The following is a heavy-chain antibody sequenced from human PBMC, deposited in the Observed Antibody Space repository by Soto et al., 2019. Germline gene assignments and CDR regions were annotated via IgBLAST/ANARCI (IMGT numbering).Heavy chain of an antibody. J-gene: IGHJ6*02. V-gene: IGHV1-18*01. D-gene: IGHD3-22*01. Sequence: QVQLVQSGAEVKKPGASVKVSCKASGYTFTSYGIIWVRQAPGQGLEWMGWISAYNGNTNYAQKLQGRVTMTTDTSTSTAYMELRSLRSDDTAVYYCARDGPGYYDSSGFYGMDVWGQGTTVTVSS. CDR1: GYTFTSYG. CDR3: ARDGPGYYDSSGFYGMDV. CDR2: ISAYNGNT.